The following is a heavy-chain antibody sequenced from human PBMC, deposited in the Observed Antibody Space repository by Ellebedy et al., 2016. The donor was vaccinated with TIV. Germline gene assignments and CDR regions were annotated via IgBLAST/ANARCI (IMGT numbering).Heavy chain of an antibody. CDR1: GDPITGSHW. CDR2: IYHGLSS. J-gene: IGHJ4*02. D-gene: IGHD6-13*01. V-gene: IGHV4-4*02. Sequence: SETLSLTXAVSGDPITGSHWWSWVRQPPGRGLEWLGEIYHGLSSHYNPSLKSRVTMSIDESKNGFSLKLTSVTAADTAVYYCARDLGSGVYPGHWGQGTLVTVSS. CDR3: ARDLGSGVYPGH.